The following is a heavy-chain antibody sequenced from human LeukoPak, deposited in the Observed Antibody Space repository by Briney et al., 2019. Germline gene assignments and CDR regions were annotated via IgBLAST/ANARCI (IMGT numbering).Heavy chain of an antibody. CDR2: IDISGTTI. J-gene: IGHJ4*02. D-gene: IGHD6-13*01. V-gene: IGHV3-11*01. Sequence: KPGGSLRLSCAASGFTFSDYYMSWIRQAPGKGLEWVSYIDISGTTIYYTHSVKGRFTISRDNAKNSLYLQMNSLRAEDTAFYYCARRKHSSGWSPNEYYFDYWGQGTLVTVSS. CDR3: ARRKHSSGWSPNEYYFDY. CDR1: GFTFSDYY.